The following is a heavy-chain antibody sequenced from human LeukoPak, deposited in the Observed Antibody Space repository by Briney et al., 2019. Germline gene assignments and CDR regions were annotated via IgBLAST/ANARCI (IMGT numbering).Heavy chain of an antibody. Sequence: GGSLRLSCAASGFTFSSYTMNWVRQAPGKGLEWVSYISSSSSTIYYADSVKGRFTISRDNAKNSLYLQMNSLRAEDTAVYYCARGGFGELFSSDYWGQGTPVTVSS. CDR1: GFTFSSYT. J-gene: IGHJ4*02. D-gene: IGHD3-10*01. CDR2: ISSSSSTI. CDR3: ARGGFGELFSSDY. V-gene: IGHV3-48*01.